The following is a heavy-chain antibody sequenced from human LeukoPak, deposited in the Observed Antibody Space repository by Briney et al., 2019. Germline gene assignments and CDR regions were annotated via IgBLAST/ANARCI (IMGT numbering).Heavy chain of an antibody. CDR1: VYTLTELS. D-gene: IGHD3/OR15-3a*01. CDR2: FDPEDGET. V-gene: IGHV1-24*01. CDR3: ATSMRIAIFGLVINYGMDV. Sequence: ASVKVSCKVSVYTLTELSMHWVRQAPGKGGEWMGGFDPEDGETIYAQKFQGRVTLTEDTSTDTAYMELSSLRSEDTAVYYCATSMRIAIFGLVINYGMDVWGQGTTVTVSS. J-gene: IGHJ6*02.